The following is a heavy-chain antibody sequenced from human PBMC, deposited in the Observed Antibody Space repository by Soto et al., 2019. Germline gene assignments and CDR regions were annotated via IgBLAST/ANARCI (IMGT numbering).Heavy chain of an antibody. V-gene: IGHV1-69*01. CDR3: ARHRPSAILRYFDPTPRVDFDY. Sequence: QVQLVQSGAEVKKPGSSVKVSCKASGGTFSRYAISWVRQAPGQGLEWVGGIIPIFGTANYSQKFQGRVTITADESTSTAYMMLSSLRSEDTAVYYCARHRPSAILRYFDPTPRVDFDYWGQGTLVTVSS. J-gene: IGHJ4*02. CDR2: IIPIFGTA. CDR1: GGTFSRYA. D-gene: IGHD3-9*01.